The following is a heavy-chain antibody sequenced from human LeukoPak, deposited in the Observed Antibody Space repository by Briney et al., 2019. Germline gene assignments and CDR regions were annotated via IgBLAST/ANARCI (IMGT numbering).Heavy chain of an antibody. CDR3: ARDLSIAAAENYYYGMDV. J-gene: IGHJ6*02. V-gene: IGHV4-59*01. D-gene: IGHD6-13*01. CDR2: TYYSGST. CDR1: GGSISSYY. Sequence: SETLSLTCTVSGGSISSYYWSWIRQPPGKGLEWIGYTYYSGSTNYNPSLKSRVTISVDTSKNQFSLKLSSVTAADTAVYYCARDLSIAAAENYYYGMDVWGQGTTVTVSS.